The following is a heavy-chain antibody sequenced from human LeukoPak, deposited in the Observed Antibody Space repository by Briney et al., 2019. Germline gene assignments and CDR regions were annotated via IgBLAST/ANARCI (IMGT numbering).Heavy chain of an antibody. V-gene: IGHV1-18*01. CDR2: ISAYNGNT. D-gene: IGHD3-22*01. Sequence: ASVKVSCKASGYTFTSYGISWVLQAPGQGLEWMGWISAYNGNTNYAQKLQGRVTMTTDTSTSTAYMELRSLRSDDTAVYYCARGWDSSGLNDAFDIWGQGTMVTVSS. J-gene: IGHJ3*02. CDR3: ARGWDSSGLNDAFDI. CDR1: GYTFTSYG.